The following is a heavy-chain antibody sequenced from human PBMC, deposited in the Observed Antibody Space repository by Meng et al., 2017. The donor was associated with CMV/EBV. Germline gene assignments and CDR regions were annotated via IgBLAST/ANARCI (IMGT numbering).Heavy chain of an antibody. CDR2: ISNSGNTI. D-gene: IGHD2-2*01. CDR1: GFSFSYFY. CDR3: AREYCSSTSCFPQYYYGMDV. J-gene: IGHJ6*02. V-gene: IGHV3-11*01. Sequence: GESLKISCAASGFSFSYFYMSWIRQAPGKGLEWVSYISNSGNTIYYADSVKGRFTISRDNAKNSLFLQMNSLRAEDTAVYYCAREYCSSTSCFPQYYYGMDVWGQGTTVTVSS.